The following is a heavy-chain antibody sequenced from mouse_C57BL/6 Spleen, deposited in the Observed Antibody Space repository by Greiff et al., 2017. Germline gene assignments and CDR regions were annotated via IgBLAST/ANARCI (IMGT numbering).Heavy chain of an antibody. CDR1: GYTFTSYW. D-gene: IGHD5-2*01. J-gene: IGHJ3*01. V-gene: IGHV1-7*01. CDR3: ARGEDLLMFAY. CDR2: INPSSGYT. Sequence: VQVVESGAELAKPGASVKLSCKASGYTFTSYWMHWVKQRPGQGLEWIGYINPSSGYTKYNQKFKDKATLTADKSSSTAYMQLSSLTYEDSAVYYCARGEDLLMFAYWGQGTLVTVSA.